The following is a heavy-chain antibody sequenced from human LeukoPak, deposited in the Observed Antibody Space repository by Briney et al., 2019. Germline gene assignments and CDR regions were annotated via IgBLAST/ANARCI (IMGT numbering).Heavy chain of an antibody. CDR2: IYYTGSI. CDR3: VREDNCFDP. CDR1: GGSLRSYY. V-gene: IGHV4-59*01. J-gene: IGHJ5*02. Sequence: PSETLSLTCTVSGGSLRSYYWSWIRQPPGKGLEWIGYIYYTGSINYSPSLKSRVTISLDTPKNQISLKLTSVTAADTAIYYCVREDNCFDPWGQGTLVTVSS.